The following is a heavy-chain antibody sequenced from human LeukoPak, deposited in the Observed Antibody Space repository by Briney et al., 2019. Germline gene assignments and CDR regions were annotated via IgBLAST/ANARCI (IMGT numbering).Heavy chain of an antibody. D-gene: IGHD1-26*01. V-gene: IGHV4-39*07. Sequence: PSETLSLTCTVSGGSISSGSHYWGWTRQPPGKGLEWIGSIYYSGSTYYNPSLKSRVTISVDTSKNQLSLKLSSMTAADTAVYYCARGEVGLLLFFDYWGQGTLVTVSS. CDR3: ARGEVGLLLFFDY. CDR1: GGSISSGSHY. CDR2: IYYSGST. J-gene: IGHJ4*02.